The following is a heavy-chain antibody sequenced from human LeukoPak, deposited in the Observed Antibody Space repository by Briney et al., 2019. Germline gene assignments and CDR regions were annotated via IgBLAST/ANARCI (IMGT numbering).Heavy chain of an antibody. Sequence: GGSLRLSCAASGFTFSSYAMSWVRQAPGNGLEWVSAISGSGGSTYYADSVKGRFTISRDNSKNTLYLQMNSLRAEDTAVYHCAKDWAITSWFWFDPWGQGTLVTVSS. CDR2: ISGSGGST. J-gene: IGHJ5*02. D-gene: IGHD2-2*01. CDR1: GFTFSSYA. CDR3: AKDWAITSWFWFDP. V-gene: IGHV3-23*01.